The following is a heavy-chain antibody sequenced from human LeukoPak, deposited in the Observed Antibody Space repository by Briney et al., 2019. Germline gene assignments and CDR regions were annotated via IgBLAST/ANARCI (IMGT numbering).Heavy chain of an antibody. CDR3: ARQQAALYAFDI. Sequence: ASETLSLTCTVSGGSISKYYWSWIRQPAGKGLEWIGHIYTSGSTNYNPSLKSRVTMSVDTSKNQFSLKVSSVTAADTAVYYCARQQAALYAFDIWGQGTMVTVSS. J-gene: IGHJ3*02. V-gene: IGHV4-4*07. CDR2: IYTSGST. CDR1: GGSISKYY. D-gene: IGHD6-6*01.